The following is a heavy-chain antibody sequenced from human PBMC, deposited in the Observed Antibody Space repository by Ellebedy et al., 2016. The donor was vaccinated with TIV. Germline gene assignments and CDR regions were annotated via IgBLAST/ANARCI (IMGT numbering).Heavy chain of an antibody. CDR2: ISADGSST. CDR3: AKGSSSGFNYDRVGFEY. V-gene: IGHV3-23*01. D-gene: IGHD3-22*01. Sequence: GESLKISCAASGFSFSAFAMHWVRQAPGKGLEWLSVISADGSSTYHADSAKGRFTITRDNSKNTLYLQMSRLRTEDTAVYFCAKGSSSGFNYDRVGFEYWGQGTLVTVSS. CDR1: GFSFSAFA. J-gene: IGHJ4*02.